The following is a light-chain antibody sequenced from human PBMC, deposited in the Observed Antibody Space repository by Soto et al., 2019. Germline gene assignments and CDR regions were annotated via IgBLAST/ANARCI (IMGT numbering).Light chain of an antibody. CDR1: QSVLYNSDNKNY. CDR2: WAS. V-gene: IGKV4-1*01. Sequence: DIVMTQSPDSLAVSLGERATINCKSSQSVLYNSDNKNYLAWYQQKPGQPPKLLIYWASTRDSGVPDRFSGSGSGADFTLHISSLQAEDVAVYYCPQYYTTLSCGGGTKVEIK. CDR3: PQYYTTLS. J-gene: IGKJ4*01.